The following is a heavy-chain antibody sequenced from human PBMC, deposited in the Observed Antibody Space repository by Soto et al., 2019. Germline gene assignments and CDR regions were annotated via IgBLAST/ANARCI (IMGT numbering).Heavy chain of an antibody. CDR1: GFAFGDFA. Sequence: EVQLLESGGGLVQPGGSLRLSCITSGFAFGDFAMTWFRQAPGKGLEWVGFITSKKYGGTPQYAASVKGRFSISRDDSQSIAYLQMNNLKTDDTAVYYCSSLPPERYSAYDFTMDVWGQGTTVTVSS. V-gene: IGHV3-49*03. J-gene: IGHJ6*02. CDR2: ITSKKYGGTP. D-gene: IGHD5-12*01. CDR3: SSLPPERYSAYDFTMDV.